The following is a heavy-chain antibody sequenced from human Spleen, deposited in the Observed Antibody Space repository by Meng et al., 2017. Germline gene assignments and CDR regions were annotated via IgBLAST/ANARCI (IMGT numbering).Heavy chain of an antibody. CDR2: MNHSAST. Sequence: QVPLQAAGPGLLKPSETLSLTCIVSGGSFGDYYWCWIRKPPAQGQGWMGEMNHSASTTYNPSPESRAPISVDTSQNNLSLKLSSVTAADSAVDYCARGPTTMTHGFDSWGQGTLVTVSS. J-gene: IGHJ4*02. CDR1: GGSFGDYY. CDR3: ARGPTTMTHGFDS. V-gene: IGHV4-34*01. D-gene: IGHD4-17*01.